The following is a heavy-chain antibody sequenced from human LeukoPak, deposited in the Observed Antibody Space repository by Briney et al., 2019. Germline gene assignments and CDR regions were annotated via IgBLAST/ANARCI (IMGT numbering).Heavy chain of an antibody. CDR3: ARVYDYGDFGFDP. CDR2: IYYSGST. V-gene: IGHV4-31*03. Sequence: PSETLSLTCTVSGGSISSGGYYWSWIRQHPGKGLEWIGYIYYSGSTYYNPSLKSRVTISVDTSKNQFSLKLSSVTAADTAVYYCARVYDYGDFGFDPWGQGTLVTVSS. CDR1: GGSISSGGYY. J-gene: IGHJ5*02. D-gene: IGHD4-17*01.